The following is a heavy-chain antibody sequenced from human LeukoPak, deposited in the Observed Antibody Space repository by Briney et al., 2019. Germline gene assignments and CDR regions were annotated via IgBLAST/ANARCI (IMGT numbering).Heavy chain of an antibody. CDR2: INPNSGGT. V-gene: IGHV1-2*02. CDR1: GYTFTGYY. Sequence: GASVKVSCKASGYTFTGYYMHWVRQAPGQGLEWMGWINPNSGGTNYAQKFQGRVTMTRDTSISTAYMELSRLRSDDTAVYYFARVDIRQVLWFGEFAFDYWGQGTLVTVSS. J-gene: IGHJ4*02. D-gene: IGHD3-10*01. CDR3: ARVDIRQVLWFGEFAFDY.